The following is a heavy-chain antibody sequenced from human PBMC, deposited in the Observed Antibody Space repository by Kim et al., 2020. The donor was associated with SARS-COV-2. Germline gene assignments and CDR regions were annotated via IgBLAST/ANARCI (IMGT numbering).Heavy chain of an antibody. J-gene: IGHJ6*02. V-gene: IGHV4-34*01. CDR3: ARGNSVRYYGMDV. D-gene: IGHD3-10*02. Sequence: YRPSLKSRVTISVDTSKNQFSLKLSSVTAADTAVYYCARGNSVRYYGMDVWGQGTTVTVSS.